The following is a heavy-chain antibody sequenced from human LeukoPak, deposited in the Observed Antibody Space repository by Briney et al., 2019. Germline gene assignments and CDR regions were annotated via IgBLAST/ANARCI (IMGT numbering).Heavy chain of an antibody. J-gene: IGHJ4*01. CDR1: GFTFSSYW. CDR2: INTDGSST. Sequence: GGSLRLFCAASGFTFSSYWMHWVRQAPGKGLVWVSHINTDGSSTTYADSVKGRLTISRDNAKNTLYLQMNSLRAEDTAVYYCARSGGSSSLGYWGHGTLVTVSS. CDR3: ARSGGSSSLGY. D-gene: IGHD6-6*01. V-gene: IGHV3-74*01.